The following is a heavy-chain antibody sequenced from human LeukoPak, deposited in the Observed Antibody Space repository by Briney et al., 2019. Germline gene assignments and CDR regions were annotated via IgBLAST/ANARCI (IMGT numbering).Heavy chain of an antibody. CDR2: IHPSGGST. D-gene: IGHD3-22*01. V-gene: IGHV1-46*01. CDR1: GYTFTNYY. Sequence: ASVKVSCKTSGYTFTNYYIHWVRQAPGQGLEWMGIIHPSGGSTSYTQKFQGRVTITRDTSASTAYMELSSLRSEDTAVYYCARDYYDSSGYYVGYWGQGTLVTVSS. CDR3: ARDYYDSSGYYVGY. J-gene: IGHJ4*02.